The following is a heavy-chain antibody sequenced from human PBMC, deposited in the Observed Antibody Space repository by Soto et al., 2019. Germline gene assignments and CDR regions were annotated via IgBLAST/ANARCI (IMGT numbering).Heavy chain of an antibody. CDR1: TGSIMTYE. CDR3: ARDGTRGRFDF. V-gene: IGHV4-59*01. CDR2: SSHTGRT. Sequence: SKTLSLTCSVSTGSIMTYEWTLIRQSPGKGLEWIGQSSHTGRTKYNPSLESRATISVDTSRTQFSLKLTAVTAADTALYYCARDGTRGRFDFWGEGTPVTVSP. J-gene: IGHJ4*02. D-gene: IGHD3-16*01.